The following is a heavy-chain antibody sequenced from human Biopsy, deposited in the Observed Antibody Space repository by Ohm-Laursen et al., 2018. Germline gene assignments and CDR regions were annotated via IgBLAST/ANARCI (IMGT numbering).Heavy chain of an antibody. CDR3: ARFIVPSLHCSNGVCPIRWFDP. D-gene: IGHD2-2*01. Sequence: PSDTLSLTCAVYGGTYSGYYWSWIRQPPGKGLEWIGEVHHDGRANYNPSLKSRVTISGDMYKKQFSLKLSGVTAADTAVYYCARFIVPSLHCSNGVCPIRWFDPWGQGTLVTVFS. CDR2: VHHDGRA. J-gene: IGHJ5*02. CDR1: GGTYSGYY. V-gene: IGHV4-34*01.